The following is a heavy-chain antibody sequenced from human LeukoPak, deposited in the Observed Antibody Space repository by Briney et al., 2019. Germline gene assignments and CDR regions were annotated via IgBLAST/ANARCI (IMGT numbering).Heavy chain of an antibody. V-gene: IGHV1-18*01. CDR2: ISAYNGNT. Sequence: ASVKVSCKASGYTFTSYGISWVREAPGQGLEWMRWISAYNGNTNYAQKLQGRVTMTTDTSTSTAYMELRSLRSDDTAVYYCARAFILQLPRGPDYWGQGTLVTVSS. CDR3: ARAFILQLPRGPDY. J-gene: IGHJ4*02. D-gene: IGHD6-13*01. CDR1: GYTFTSYG.